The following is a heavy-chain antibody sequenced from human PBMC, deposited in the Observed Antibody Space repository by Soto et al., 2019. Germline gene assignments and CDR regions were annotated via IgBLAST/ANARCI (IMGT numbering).Heavy chain of an antibody. Sequence: QVQLVESGGGLVKPGGSLRLSCAASGFTFSDHYMTWIRQAPGKGLEWLSYISSSGTTIYYAESVRGRFTISRDNAKNSLYLQMNSLRVEDSAGYYCARVGDMAYKDWGQGTLVTVSP. CDR2: ISSSGTTI. CDR3: ARVGDMAYKD. D-gene: IGHD3-3*01. V-gene: IGHV3-11*01. CDR1: GFTFSDHY. J-gene: IGHJ4*02.